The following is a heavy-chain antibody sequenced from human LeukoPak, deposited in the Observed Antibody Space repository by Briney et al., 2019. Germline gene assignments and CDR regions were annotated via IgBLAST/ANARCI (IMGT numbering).Heavy chain of an antibody. Sequence: GGSLRLSCAASGFTFSSYAMSWVRQAPGKGLEWVSAISGSGGSTYYADSVKGRFAISRDNSKNTLYLQMNSLRAEDTAVHYCAKVGGIMITFGGVAYWGQGTLVTVSS. J-gene: IGHJ4*02. V-gene: IGHV3-23*01. D-gene: IGHD3-16*01. CDR3: AKVGGIMITFGGVAY. CDR2: ISGSGGST. CDR1: GFTFSSYA.